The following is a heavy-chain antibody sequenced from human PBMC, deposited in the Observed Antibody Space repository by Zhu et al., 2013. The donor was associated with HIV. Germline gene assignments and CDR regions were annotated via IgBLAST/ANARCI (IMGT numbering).Heavy chain of an antibody. CDR3: ARWEWELLGGSFDY. CDR2: INPSGGST. D-gene: IGHD1-26*01. V-gene: IGHV1-46*01. Sequence: VQLVQSGREVKKPGLSXGSCKASGYTFTSYYMHWVRQAPGQGLEWMGIINPSGGSTSYAQKFQGRVTMTRDTSTSTVYMELSSLRSEDTAVYYCARWEWELLGGSFDYWGQGTLVTVSS. J-gene: IGHJ4*02. CDR1: GYTFTSYY.